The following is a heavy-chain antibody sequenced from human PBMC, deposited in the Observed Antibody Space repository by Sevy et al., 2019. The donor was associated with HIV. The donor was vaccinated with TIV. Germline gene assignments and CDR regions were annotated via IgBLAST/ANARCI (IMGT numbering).Heavy chain of an antibody. CDR1: GFTFSSYD. Sequence: GGSLRLSCAASGFTFSSYDMHWVRQATGKGLEWVSAIGTAGDTYYPGSVKGRFIISRENAKNSLYLQMNSLRAGDTAVYYCARACYSISTRWVFCGMDVWGQGTTVTVSS. J-gene: IGHJ6*02. CDR3: ARACYSISTRWVFCGMDV. D-gene: IGHD4-4*01. CDR2: IGTAGDT. V-gene: IGHV3-13*01.